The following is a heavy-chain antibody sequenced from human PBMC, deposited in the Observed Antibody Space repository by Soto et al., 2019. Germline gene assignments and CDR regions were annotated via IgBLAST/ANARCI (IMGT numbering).Heavy chain of an antibody. Sequence: QITVKESGPTLVKPTQTLTLTCTVSGFSLSTSGVAVAWIRQPPGKALEWLALLYWDADERYSPPLRSRLTITQDNSKNQVVLTMTNIDPVDTGPYYCVHRQYNGYDWGDFGYWGQGTLVAVPS. D-gene: IGHD5-12*01. J-gene: IGHJ4*02. CDR1: GFSLSTSGVA. CDR2: LYWDADE. V-gene: IGHV2-5*02. CDR3: VHRQYNGYDWGDFGY.